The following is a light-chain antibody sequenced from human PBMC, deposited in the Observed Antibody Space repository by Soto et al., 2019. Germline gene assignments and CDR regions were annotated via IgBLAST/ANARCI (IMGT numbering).Light chain of an antibody. Sequence: IVLTQSPCTLSLSPGERATLSCRASQSVRSSFLAWYRQTPGQAPRLLIYGATSRATGIPDRFSGSGSGTDFSLTISRLEPEDFSVYYCQQYGTTPLYTFGQGTKLEIK. V-gene: IGKV3-20*01. CDR2: GAT. CDR3: QQYGTTPLYT. CDR1: QSVRSSF. J-gene: IGKJ2*01.